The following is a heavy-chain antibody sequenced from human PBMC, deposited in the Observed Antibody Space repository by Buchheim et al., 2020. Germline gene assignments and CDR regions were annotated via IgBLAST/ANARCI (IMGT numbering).Heavy chain of an antibody. CDR1: GGSFSGYY. CDR3: ARGVGGWFGELFRTKSVIYYYYGMDV. J-gene: IGHJ6*02. V-gene: IGHV4-34*01. Sequence: QVQLQQWGAGLLKPSETLSLTCAVYGGSFSGYYWSWIRQPPGKGLEWIGEINHSGSTNYNPSLKSRVTISVDTSKNQFSLKLSSVTAADTAVYYCARGVGGWFGELFRTKSVIYYYYGMDVWGQGTT. D-gene: IGHD3-10*01. CDR2: INHSGST.